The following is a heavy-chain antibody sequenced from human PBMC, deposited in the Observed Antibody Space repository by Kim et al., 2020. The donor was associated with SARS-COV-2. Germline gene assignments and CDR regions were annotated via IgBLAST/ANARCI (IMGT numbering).Heavy chain of an antibody. CDR3: ARLDSGSYYSDY. D-gene: IGHD1-26*01. Sequence: YYNPTHSGGVTRSVDTSKNQFSLKMSSVTAADTAVYYCARLDSGSYYSDYWGQGTLVTVSS. J-gene: IGHJ4*02. V-gene: IGHV4-39*01.